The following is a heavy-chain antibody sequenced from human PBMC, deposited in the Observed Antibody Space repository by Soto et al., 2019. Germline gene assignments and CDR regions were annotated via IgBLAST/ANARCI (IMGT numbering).Heavy chain of an antibody. CDR3: ALSSIGVPGSVGGE. J-gene: IGHJ4*02. V-gene: IGHV1-46*01. D-gene: IGHD6-19*01. CDR2: INPSGGST. CDR1: GYTFTSYY. Sequence: QVQLVQSGAEVKKPGASVKVSCKASGYTFTSYYMHWVRQAPGQGLEWMGIINPSGGSTSYAQKSQGSGTMTRDTSTIPVYMELSSLRPGATAVYYCALSSIGVPGSVGGEWGQGTLVTVSS.